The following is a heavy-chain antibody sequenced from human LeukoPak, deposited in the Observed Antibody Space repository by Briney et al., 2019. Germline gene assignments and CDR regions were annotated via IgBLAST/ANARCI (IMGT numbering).Heavy chain of an antibody. J-gene: IGHJ4*02. Sequence: GGSLRLSCAASGLTFDSFEMNWVRQAPGKGLEWVSYISSSGGSIHYADSVKGRFTISRDNPKNSLYLEMNSLRAEDTAVYYCARDENYDFWSSYLGYWGQGILVTVSS. CDR2: ISSSGGSI. V-gene: IGHV3-48*03. D-gene: IGHD3-3*01. CDR3: ARDENYDFWSSYLGY. CDR1: GLTFDSFE.